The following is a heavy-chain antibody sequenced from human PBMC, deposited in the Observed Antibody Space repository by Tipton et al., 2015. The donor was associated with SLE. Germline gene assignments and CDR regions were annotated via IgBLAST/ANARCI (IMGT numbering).Heavy chain of an antibody. CDR1: GYIFSNFA. D-gene: IGHD5-12*01. CDR3: ARDRHRPGYSGYDEKDDY. CDR2: INTNTGNP. J-gene: IGHJ4*02. Sequence: QLVQSGAEVKKSGASVRLSCKASGYIFSNFAMSWVRQAPGQGLEWMGWINTNTGNPTYAQDLTGRFVFSLDTSIATAYLQVTSLKSEDAAVYYCARDRHRPGYSGYDEKDDYWGQGTLVTVSS. V-gene: IGHV7-4-1*02.